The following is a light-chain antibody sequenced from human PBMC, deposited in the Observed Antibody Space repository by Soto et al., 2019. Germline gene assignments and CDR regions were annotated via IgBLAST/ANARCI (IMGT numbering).Light chain of an antibody. V-gene: IGKV1-5*01. Sequence: DIQMTQSPSTLSASVGDRVTVTCRASQGISASLAWFQQRPGKDPKLLIYDVSSLESGVPSRFSGSGSGTEFSLTFSSRQPDDFATYYCQQNSTFWTFGQGTKVEI. CDR3: QQNSTFWT. CDR2: DVS. J-gene: IGKJ1*01. CDR1: QGISAS.